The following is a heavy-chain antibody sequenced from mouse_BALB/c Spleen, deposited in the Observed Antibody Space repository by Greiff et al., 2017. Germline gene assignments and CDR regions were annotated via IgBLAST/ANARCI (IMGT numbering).Heavy chain of an antibody. CDR1: GFSLTSYG. Sequence: QVHVKQSGPSLVQPSQSLSITCTVSGFSLTSYGVHWVRQSPGKGLEWLGVIWRGGSTDYNAAFMSRLSITKDNSKSQVFFKMNSLQADDTAIYYCAKKDDYYYAMDYWGQGTSVTVSS. J-gene: IGHJ4*01. D-gene: IGHD2-4*01. CDR3: AKKDDYYYAMDY. CDR2: IWRGGST. V-gene: IGHV2-5-1*01.